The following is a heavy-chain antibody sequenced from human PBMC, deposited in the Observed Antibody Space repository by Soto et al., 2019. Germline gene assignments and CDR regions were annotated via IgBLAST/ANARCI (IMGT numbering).Heavy chain of an antibody. Sequence: QVRLVQSGTEVKKPGASVKVSCLASAYTFTSYAIHWVRQAPGQRLEWMGWSNAGNGDTKYSQKFQARVTITRDTSASTAYMELSGLTSGDTAVYYCARSLVGARGEILYHGMDVWGQGTTVTVSS. J-gene: IGHJ6*01. D-gene: IGHD1-26*01. CDR3: ARSLVGARGEILYHGMDV. V-gene: IGHV1-3*01. CDR2: SNAGNGDT. CDR1: AYTFTSYA.